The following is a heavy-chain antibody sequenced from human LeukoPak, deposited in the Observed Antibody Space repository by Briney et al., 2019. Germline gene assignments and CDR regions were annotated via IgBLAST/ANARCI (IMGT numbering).Heavy chain of an antibody. V-gene: IGHV3-7*01. Sequence: GGSLRLSCTASGFTFSTYWMTWVRQAPGKGLEWVANIKQDGTEKYYVDFLKGRFTISRDNAKNSLYLQMNSLRADDTAVYYCVRLPGHYLDYWGQGTLVTVSS. CDR1: GFTFSTYW. J-gene: IGHJ4*02. CDR3: VRLPGHYLDY. CDR2: IKQDGTEK.